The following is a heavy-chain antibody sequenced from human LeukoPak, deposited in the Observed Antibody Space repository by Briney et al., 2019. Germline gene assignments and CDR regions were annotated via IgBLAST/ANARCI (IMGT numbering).Heavy chain of an antibody. J-gene: IGHJ4*02. CDR2: IYSGGST. CDR1: GFTFSSNY. D-gene: IGHD4-11*01. Sequence: PGGSLRLSCAASGFTFSSNYMSWVRQAPGKGLEWVSVIYSGGSTYYADSVKGRFTISRDNSKNALYLQMNSLRAEDTAVYYCARGRLTTAFDYWGQGTLVTVSS. CDR3: ARGRLTTAFDY. V-gene: IGHV3-66*01.